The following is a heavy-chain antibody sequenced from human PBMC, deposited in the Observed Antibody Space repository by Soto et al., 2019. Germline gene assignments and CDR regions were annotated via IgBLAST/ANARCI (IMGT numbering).Heavy chain of an antibody. V-gene: IGHV4-4*07. J-gene: IGHJ5*02. CDR1: GDSISSYF. CDR3: EREQAVDSTGWLDT. D-gene: IGHD4-17*01. Sequence: SETLSLTCTVSGDSISSYFWSWIRQPAGKGLEWIGRVHTSGSTTYNPSLKSRVTMSVDTSKSQFSLKLTSVTAADTAVYYCEREQAVDSTGWLDTWGQGTLVTVSS. CDR2: VHTSGST.